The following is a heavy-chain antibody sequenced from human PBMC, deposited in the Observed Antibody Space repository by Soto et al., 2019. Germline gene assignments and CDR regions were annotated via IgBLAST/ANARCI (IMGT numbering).Heavy chain of an antibody. CDR3: ARELAEVDFCSGSLNY. V-gene: IGHV3-30-3*01. CDR2: ISYDGRNK. J-gene: IGHJ4*02. Sequence: GGSLRLSCAASGFTFSSYAMHWVRKAPGKGLEWVAVISYDGRNKYYADSVKGRFTISRDNSKNKLYLQMNSRRAEDTSVYDCARELAEVDFCSGSLNYWGRGTLFSVAS. CDR1: GFTFSSYA. D-gene: IGHD3-3*01.